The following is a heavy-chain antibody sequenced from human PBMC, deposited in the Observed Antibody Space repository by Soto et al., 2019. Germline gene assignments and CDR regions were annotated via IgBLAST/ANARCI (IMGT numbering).Heavy chain of an antibody. V-gene: IGHV3-30-3*01. Sequence: GGSLRLSCAASGFTFSSYAMHWVRQAPGKGLEWVAVISYDGSNKYYADSVKGRFTISRDNSKNTLYLQMNSLRAEDTAVYYCARETYYYGSGSYYHYYYGMDVWGQGTTVTVSS. D-gene: IGHD3-10*01. J-gene: IGHJ6*02. CDR3: ARETYYYGSGSYYHYYYGMDV. CDR2: ISYDGSNK. CDR1: GFTFSSYA.